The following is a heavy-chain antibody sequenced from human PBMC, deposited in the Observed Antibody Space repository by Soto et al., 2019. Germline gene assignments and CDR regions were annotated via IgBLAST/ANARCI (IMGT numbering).Heavy chain of an antibody. D-gene: IGHD3-22*01. CDR3: ARDRDSSGYYYFDY. CDR2: IIPIFGTA. J-gene: IGHJ4*02. Sequence: QVQLVQSGAEVKKPGSSVKVSCKASGGTFSSYAISWVRQAPGQGLEWMGGIIPIFGTANYAQKFQGRVTITADESTSTAYMELSSLRSEDTAVYYFARDRDSSGYYYFDYWGQGTLVTVSS. CDR1: GGTFSSYA. V-gene: IGHV1-69*01.